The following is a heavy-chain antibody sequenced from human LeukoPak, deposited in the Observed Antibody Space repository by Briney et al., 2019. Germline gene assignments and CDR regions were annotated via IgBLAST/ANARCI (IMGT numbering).Heavy chain of an antibody. CDR1: GGSISSYY. J-gene: IGHJ3*02. Sequence: SETLSLTCTVSGGSISSYYWGWIRQPPGKGPEWIGSIYYTGSTYHNPSLKSRVTISEDPSKNQFSLKLRSVTAADTAVYYCAREDGTAMDNAFDIWSQGTMVTVSS. CDR2: IYYTGST. D-gene: IGHD5-18*01. V-gene: IGHV4-39*07. CDR3: AREDGTAMDNAFDI.